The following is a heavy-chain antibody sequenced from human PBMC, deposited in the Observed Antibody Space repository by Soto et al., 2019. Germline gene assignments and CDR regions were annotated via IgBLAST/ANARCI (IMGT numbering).Heavy chain of an antibody. CDR1: GFTFSSYW. D-gene: IGHD6-13*01. V-gene: IGHV3-7*01. CDR3: ARVRPQLVREQAFNV. CDR2: IKQDGSEK. J-gene: IGHJ3*01. Sequence: EMQLVESGGGLVQPGGSLRLSCAASGFTFSSYWMTWVRQAPGKGLEWVANIKQDGSEKHYVDSVKGRFTISRNNTKNSLYLQMDSLRGEDTAVYYCARVRPQLVREQAFNVWGQGTMVTVAS.